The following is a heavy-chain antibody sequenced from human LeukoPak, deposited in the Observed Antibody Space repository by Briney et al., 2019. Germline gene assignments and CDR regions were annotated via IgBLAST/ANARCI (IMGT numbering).Heavy chain of an antibody. V-gene: IGHV4-34*01. CDR1: GGSFSGYY. Sequence: SETLSLTCAVYGGSFSGYYWSWIRQPPGKGLEWIGEINHSGSTNYNPSLKSRVTISVDTSKNQFSLKLSSVTAADTAVYYCARGPVPAALNWFDPWGQGTLVTVSS. CDR3: ARGPVPAALNWFDP. J-gene: IGHJ5*02. D-gene: IGHD2-2*01. CDR2: INHSGST.